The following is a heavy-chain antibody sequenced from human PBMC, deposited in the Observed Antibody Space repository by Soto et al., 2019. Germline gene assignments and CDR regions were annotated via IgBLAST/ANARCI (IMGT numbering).Heavy chain of an antibody. J-gene: IGHJ4*02. CDR2: IIPIFGTA. D-gene: IGHD5-18*01. CDR1: GGTFSSYA. Sequence: ASVKVSCKASGGTFSSYAISWVRQAPGQGLEWMGGIIPIFGTANYAQKFQGRVTITADESTSTAYMELSSLRSEDTAVYYCAGNRGYSYGFDYWGQGTLVTVSS. V-gene: IGHV1-69*13. CDR3: AGNRGYSYGFDY.